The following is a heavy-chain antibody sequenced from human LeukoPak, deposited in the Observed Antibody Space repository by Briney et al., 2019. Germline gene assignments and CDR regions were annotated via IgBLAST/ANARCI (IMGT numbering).Heavy chain of an antibody. CDR1: GGSISGHY. V-gene: IGHV4-59*11. CDR3: ARGGASSRYFGY. D-gene: IGHD1-26*01. Sequence: PSETLSLTCTVSGGSISGHYWSWIRQPPGKGLEWIGFVSYSGNTNYNPPLNGRVTISLDTSKSQFSLSLNSVTAADTAVYFCARGGASSRYFGYWGQGTLVTVSS. CDR2: VSYSGNT. J-gene: IGHJ4*02.